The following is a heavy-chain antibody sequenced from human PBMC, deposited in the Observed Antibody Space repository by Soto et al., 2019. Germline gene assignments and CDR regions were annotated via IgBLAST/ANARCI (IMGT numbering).Heavy chain of an antibody. Sequence: QPGGSLRLSCAASGFSFNIFAMNWVRQAPGKGLEWVSGISGGGGSTYYADSVKGRFTISRDNSNNTLYLQMNSLRAEDTAVYYCAKDPTSYDSSAQFDPWGQGTLVTVSS. V-gene: IGHV3-23*01. CDR1: GFSFNIFA. J-gene: IGHJ5*02. CDR2: ISGGGGST. D-gene: IGHD3-22*01. CDR3: AKDPTSYDSSAQFDP.